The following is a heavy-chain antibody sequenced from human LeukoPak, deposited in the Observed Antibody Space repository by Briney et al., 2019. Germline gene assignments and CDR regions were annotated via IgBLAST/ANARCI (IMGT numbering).Heavy chain of an antibody. CDR3: ARGEYSSSSDYFDY. D-gene: IGHD6-6*01. CDR1: GGSISSGGYY. J-gene: IGHJ4*02. Sequence: SQTLSLTCTVSGGSISSGGYYWSWIRQHPGKGLEWIGYIYYSGSTYYSPSLKSRVTISVDTSKNQFSLKLSSVTAADTAVYYCARGEYSSSSDYFDYWGQGTLVTVSS. V-gene: IGHV4-31*03. CDR2: IYYSGST.